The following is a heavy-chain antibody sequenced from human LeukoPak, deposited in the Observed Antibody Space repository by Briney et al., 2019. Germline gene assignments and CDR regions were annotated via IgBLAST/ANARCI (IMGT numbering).Heavy chain of an antibody. CDR3: ARNRFGYYDSSGYVY. Sequence: GESLKISCKGSGYSFTSYWIGWVRQMPGKGLEWMGIIYPGASDTRYSPSFQGQVTISADKSISTAYLQWSSLKASDTAMYYCARNRFGYYDSSGYVYWGQGTLVTVSS. D-gene: IGHD3-22*01. CDR1: GYSFTSYW. J-gene: IGHJ4*02. CDR2: IYPGASDT. V-gene: IGHV5-51*01.